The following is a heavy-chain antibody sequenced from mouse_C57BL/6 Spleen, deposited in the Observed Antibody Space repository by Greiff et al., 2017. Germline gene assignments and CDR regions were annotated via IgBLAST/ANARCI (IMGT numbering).Heavy chain of an antibody. CDR2: IYPGGGYT. V-gene: IGHV1-63*01. Sequence: VQRVESGAELVRPGTSVKMSCKASGYTFTNYWIGWAKQRPGHGLEWIGDIYPGGGYTNYNEKFKGKATLTADKSSSTAYMQFSSLTSEDSAIYYCARGESYYAMDYWGQGTSVTVSS. J-gene: IGHJ4*01. CDR3: ARGESYYAMDY. CDR1: GYTFTNYW.